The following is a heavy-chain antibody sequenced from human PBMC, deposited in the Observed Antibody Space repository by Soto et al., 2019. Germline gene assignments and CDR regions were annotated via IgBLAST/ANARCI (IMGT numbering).Heavy chain of an antibody. D-gene: IGHD6-6*01. Sequence: SETLSLTCAVYGGSFSGYYWSWIRQPPGKWLEWIGEINHSGSTNYNPSLKSRVTISVDTSKNQFSLKLSSVTAADTAVYYCARGLSIAARRVYYYYGMDVWGQGXTVTVYS. CDR3: ARGLSIAARRVYYYYGMDV. V-gene: IGHV4-34*01. J-gene: IGHJ6*02. CDR1: GGSFSGYY. CDR2: INHSGST.